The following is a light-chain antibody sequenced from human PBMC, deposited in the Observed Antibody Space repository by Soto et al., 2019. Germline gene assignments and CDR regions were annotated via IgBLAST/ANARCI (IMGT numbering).Light chain of an antibody. CDR2: GAS. CDR3: QQRSNWIT. V-gene: IGKV3-15*01. CDR1: QSVSSN. Sequence: ILMTQSPTTLSVSPGEKATLPCRASQSVSSNLAWYQQKPGQAPRLLIYGASTRATGIPARFSGSGSGTDFTLTISSLEPEDFAVYYWQQRSNWITFGEGTRLEIK. J-gene: IGKJ5*01.